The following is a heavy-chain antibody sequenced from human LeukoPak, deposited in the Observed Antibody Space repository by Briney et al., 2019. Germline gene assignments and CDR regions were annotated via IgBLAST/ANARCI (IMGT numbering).Heavy chain of an antibody. J-gene: IGHJ4*02. CDR2: IYYSGST. V-gene: IGHV4-61*01. CDR3: AREGSGSSGYYF. D-gene: IGHD3-22*01. Sequence: SETLSLTCTVSGGSVGSGSYYWSWIRQPPGKGLEWIGYIYYSGSTNYNPSLKSRVTISVDTSKNQFSLKLSSVTAADTAVYYCAREGSGSSGYYFWGQGTLVTVSS. CDR1: GGSVGSGSYY.